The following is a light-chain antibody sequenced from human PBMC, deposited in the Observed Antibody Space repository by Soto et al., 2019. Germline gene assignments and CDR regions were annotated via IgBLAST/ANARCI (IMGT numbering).Light chain of an antibody. CDR3: QQSYSTPWT. CDR1: QSIYTY. J-gene: IGKJ1*01. CDR2: AAS. V-gene: IGKV1-39*01. Sequence: DIQMTQSPSSLSASVGDRVTITCRASQSIYTYLSWHQQKPGKAPKLLIYAASSVHSGVPSRFSGSGSGTDFTLTISSLQPEDFATYYCQQSYSTPWTFGQGTKVEIK.